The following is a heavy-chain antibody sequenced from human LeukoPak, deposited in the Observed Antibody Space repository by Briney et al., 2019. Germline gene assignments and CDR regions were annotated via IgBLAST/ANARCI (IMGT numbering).Heavy chain of an antibody. D-gene: IGHD3-22*01. V-gene: IGHV4-39*07. J-gene: IGHJ4*02. CDR2: IYYSGST. CDR1: GGSISSSSYY. Sequence: SETLSLTCTVSGGSISSSSYYWGWIRQPPGKGLEWIGSIYYSGSTYYNPSLKSRVTISVDTSKNQFSLKLSSVTAADTAVYYCARAVPLYYYDSSGYYPSYFDYWGQGTLVTVSS. CDR3: ARAVPLYYYDSSGYYPSYFDY.